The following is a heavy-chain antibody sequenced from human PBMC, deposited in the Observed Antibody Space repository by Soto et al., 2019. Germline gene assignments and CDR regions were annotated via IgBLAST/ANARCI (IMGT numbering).Heavy chain of an antibody. CDR2: IISSVQI. V-gene: IGHV3-21*01. D-gene: IGHD3-16*02. Sequence: PEVSLRLSFVASIFSFSTYSLNWFRQAPGQGLEWVSSIISSVQIYYADSVKGRFTISRDNANKSLFLQMNSLRAEDTAVYYCERGLEFCYCSTCLYTKWFD. J-gene: IGHJ5*01. CDR1: IFSFSTYS. CDR3: ERGLEFCYCSTCLYTKWFD.